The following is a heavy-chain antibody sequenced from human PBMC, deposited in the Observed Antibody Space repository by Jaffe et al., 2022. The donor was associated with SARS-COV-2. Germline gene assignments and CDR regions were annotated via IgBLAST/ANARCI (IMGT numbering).Heavy chain of an antibody. D-gene: IGHD6-13*01. J-gene: IGHJ2*01. Sequence: QVQLVESGGGVVQPGRSLRLSCAASGFTFSTYAMHWVRQAPGKGLEWVAVISYDGNNKYYGDSVKGRFTISRDNSKNTLYLQMNSLRAEDTAVYYCARAGYSSSWYHWYFDLWGRGTLVTVSS. CDR3: ARAGYSSSWYHWYFDL. CDR1: GFTFSTYA. CDR2: ISYDGNNK. V-gene: IGHV3-30*04.